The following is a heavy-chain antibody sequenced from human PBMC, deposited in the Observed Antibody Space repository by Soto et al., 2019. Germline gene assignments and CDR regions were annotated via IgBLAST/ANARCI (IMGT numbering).Heavy chain of an antibody. CDR1: GGSISSYY. V-gene: IGHV4-59*01. D-gene: IGHD6-19*01. CDR2: IYYSGST. Sequence: KPSETLSLTCTVSGGSISSYYWSWIRQPPGKGLEWIGYIYYSGSTNYNPSLKSRVTISVDTSKNQFSLKLSSVTAADTAVYYCARDRPYRSRATGRGSWFDPWGQGTLVTVYS. J-gene: IGHJ5*02. CDR3: ARDRPYRSRATGRGSWFDP.